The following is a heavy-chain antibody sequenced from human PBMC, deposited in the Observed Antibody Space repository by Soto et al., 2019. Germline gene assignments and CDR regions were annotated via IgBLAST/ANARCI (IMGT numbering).Heavy chain of an antibody. J-gene: IGHJ3*02. Sequence: EVQLLDSGGGLVQLGGSLRLSCAASGFTFSNYAMSWVRQAPGKGLEWVSCISGSGGNTYYADPVKGRFTISRDNSKHTLYLQMNSLRAEDTALFYCAKDQGLQGHGAGDDAFDIWGQGTVVTVSA. D-gene: IGHD4-17*01. CDR2: ISGSGGNT. V-gene: IGHV3-23*01. CDR3: AKDQGLQGHGAGDDAFDI. CDR1: GFTFSNYA.